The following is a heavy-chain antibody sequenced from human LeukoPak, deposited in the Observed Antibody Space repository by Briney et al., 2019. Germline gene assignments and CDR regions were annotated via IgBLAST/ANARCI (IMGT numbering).Heavy chain of an antibody. J-gene: IGHJ4*02. V-gene: IGHV3-66*01. CDR1: GFTVSSNY. CDR2: IYSGGST. Sequence: PGGSLRLSCAASGFTVSSNYMSWVRQAPGKGLEWISVIYSGGSTYYADSVKGRFTISRDNSKKTLYLQMNSLRAEDTAVYYCARDGSWAAPPDYWGQGTLVTVSS. CDR3: ARDGSWAAPPDY. D-gene: IGHD6-13*01.